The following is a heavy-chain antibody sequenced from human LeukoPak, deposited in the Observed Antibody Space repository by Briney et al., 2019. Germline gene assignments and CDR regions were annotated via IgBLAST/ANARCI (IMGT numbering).Heavy chain of an antibody. CDR1: GGSFSGYY. CDR3: AASGSYYSEYFQH. Sequence: PSETLSLTCAVYGGSFSGYYWSWIRQPPGKGQEWIGEINHSGSTNYNPSLKSRVTISVDTSKNQFSLKLSSVTAADTAVYYCAASGSYYSEYFQHWGQGTLVTVSP. V-gene: IGHV4-34*01. D-gene: IGHD1-26*01. J-gene: IGHJ1*01. CDR2: INHSGST.